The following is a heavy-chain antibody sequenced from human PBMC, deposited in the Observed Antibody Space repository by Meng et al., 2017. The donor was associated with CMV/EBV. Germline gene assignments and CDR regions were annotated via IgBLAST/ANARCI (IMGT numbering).Heavy chain of an antibody. CDR3: AKEIVGATIYYYYGMDV. V-gene: IGHV3-30*04. CDR1: GFTFSSYA. J-gene: IGHJ6*02. D-gene: IGHD1-26*01. Sequence: GGSLRLSCAASGFTFSSYAMHWVRQAPGKGLEWVAVISYDGSNKYYADSVKGRFTISRDNSKNTLYLQMNSLRAGDTAVYYCAKEIVGATIYYYYGMDVWGQGTTVTVSS. CDR2: ISYDGSNK.